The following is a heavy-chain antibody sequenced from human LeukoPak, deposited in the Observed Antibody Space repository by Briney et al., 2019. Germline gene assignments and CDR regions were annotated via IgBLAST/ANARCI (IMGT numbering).Heavy chain of an antibody. D-gene: IGHD3-9*01. J-gene: IGHJ4*02. CDR3: ASLLRYFDHIDY. CDR1: GFTFSTFA. Sequence: PGGSLRLSCAASGFTFSTFAMIWDRQPPGKGLEWVSSIFPSGGEIHYADSVKGRFTISRDNSKNTLYLQMNSLRAEDTAVYYCASLLRYFDHIDYWGQGTLVTVSS. V-gene: IGHV3-23*01. CDR2: IFPSGGEI.